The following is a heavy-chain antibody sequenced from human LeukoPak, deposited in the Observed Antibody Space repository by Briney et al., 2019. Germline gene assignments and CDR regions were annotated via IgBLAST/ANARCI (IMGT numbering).Heavy chain of an antibody. D-gene: IGHD5-12*01. J-gene: IGHJ6*03. CDR3: AKGAYDDQYNYYYMDV. CDR1: GGSISSYY. V-gene: IGHV4-59*01. CDR2: IYYSGST. Sequence: PSETLSLTCTVSGGSISSYYWTWIRQPPGKGLEWIGYIYYSGSTNYNPSLKSRLTISVDTSKNQFSLKLSSVTAADTAVYYCAKGAYDDQYNYYYMDVWGKGTTVTVSS.